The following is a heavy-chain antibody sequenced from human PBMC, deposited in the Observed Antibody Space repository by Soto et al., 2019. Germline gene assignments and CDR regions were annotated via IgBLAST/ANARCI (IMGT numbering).Heavy chain of an antibody. J-gene: IGHJ5*02. D-gene: IGHD2-2*01. V-gene: IGHV1-2*02. Sequence: QVQLVQSGAEVKKPGASVKVSCKASGYTFTGYYMHWVRQAHGQGLEWMGWINPNSGGTNYAQKFQGRVTMTRDTSISTAYMELSRLRYDDTAVYYCARDIVVVPAARYWFYPWGQGPLVTVSS. CDR2: INPNSGGT. CDR1: GYTFTGYY. CDR3: ARDIVVVPAARYWFYP.